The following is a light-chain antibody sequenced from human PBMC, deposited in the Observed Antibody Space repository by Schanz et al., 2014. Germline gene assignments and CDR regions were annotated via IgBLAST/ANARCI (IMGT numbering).Light chain of an antibody. Sequence: QSVLTQPPSVSGAPGQRVTISCTGSTSNLGATYDVHWYQQLPGAAPKLLIYANNIRPSGVPDRFSGSKSGTSASLAISGLRSEDEADYYCAAWDDSLSGQVFGTGTKLTVL. CDR2: ANN. J-gene: IGLJ1*01. V-gene: IGLV1-40*01. CDR1: TSNLGATYD. CDR3: AAWDDSLSGQV.